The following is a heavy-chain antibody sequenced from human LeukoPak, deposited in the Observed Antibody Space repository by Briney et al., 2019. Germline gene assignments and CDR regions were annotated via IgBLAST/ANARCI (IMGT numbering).Heavy chain of an antibody. Sequence: GGSLRLSCAASGFNFTNYALSWVRQPPGKGLEWVSAFGGRGGSTHYADSVKGRFTISRDISKNTVYLEMNSLRVEDTAVYYCAKDLEALGSYVTYYFYYGMDVWGQGTTVTVS. J-gene: IGHJ6*02. CDR1: GFNFTNYA. V-gene: IGHV3-23*01. D-gene: IGHD3-16*01. CDR2: FGGRGGST. CDR3: AKDLEALGSYVTYYFYYGMDV.